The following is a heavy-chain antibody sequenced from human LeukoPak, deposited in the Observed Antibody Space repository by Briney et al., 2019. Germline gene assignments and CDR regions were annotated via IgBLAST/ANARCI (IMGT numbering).Heavy chain of an antibody. D-gene: IGHD6-19*01. CDR1: GYTFTRHG. V-gene: IGHV1-18*01. J-gene: IGHJ1*01. CDR3: AREVGGVAGTGGN. Sequence: ASVKVSSKASGYTFTRHGISWGRQAPGQGLEWMGWISAYKGNTNYAQKLQGRVTMTTDTSTSTAYMELRSLRSDDTAVYYCAREVGGVAGTGGNWGQGTLVTVSS. CDR2: ISAYKGNT.